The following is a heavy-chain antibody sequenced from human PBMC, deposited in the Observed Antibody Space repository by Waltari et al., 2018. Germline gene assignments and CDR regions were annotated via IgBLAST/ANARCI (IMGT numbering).Heavy chain of an antibody. CDR3: AREVVPAATIVVNWFDP. J-gene: IGHJ5*02. V-gene: IGHV7-4-1*02. CDR1: GYSFTSYA. D-gene: IGHD2-2*01. CDR2: INTNSGNP. Sequence: QVALVQSGPELKKPGASVKVSCRASGYSFTSYAINWVRQAPGRGVELMGWINTNSGNPNYVQGLTVRLVFSLDTSVSTAFLQINSLEAEDTAVYYCAREVVPAATIVVNWFDPWGQGTLVTVSS.